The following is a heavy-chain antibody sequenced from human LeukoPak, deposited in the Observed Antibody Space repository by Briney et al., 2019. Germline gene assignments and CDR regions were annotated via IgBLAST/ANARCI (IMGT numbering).Heavy chain of an antibody. V-gene: IGHV4-30-4*08. CDR2: IYYSGST. D-gene: IGHD4-11*01. CDR1: GGSISSGDYY. J-gene: IGHJ5*02. Sequence: PSETLSLTCTVSGGSISSGDYYWSWIRQPPGKGLEWIGYIYYSGSTYYNPSLKSRVTISVDTSKNQFSLKLSSVTAADTAVYYCARLNTVYRRGKFDPWGQGTLVTVSS. CDR3: ARLNTVYRRGKFDP.